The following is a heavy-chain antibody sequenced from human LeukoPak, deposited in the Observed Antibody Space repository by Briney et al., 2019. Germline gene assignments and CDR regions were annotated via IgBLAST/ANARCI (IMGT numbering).Heavy chain of an antibody. Sequence: SGGSLRLSCAASGFTFSSYAMSWVRQAPGKGLEWVSAISGSGGSTYYADSVKGRFTISRDNSKNTLYLQMNSLRAEDTAVYYCAKKMGSSTWGIDFDYWGQGTLVTVSS. V-gene: IGHV3-23*01. J-gene: IGHJ4*02. CDR2: ISGSGGST. D-gene: IGHD2-2*01. CDR1: GFTFSSYA. CDR3: AKKMGSSTWGIDFDY.